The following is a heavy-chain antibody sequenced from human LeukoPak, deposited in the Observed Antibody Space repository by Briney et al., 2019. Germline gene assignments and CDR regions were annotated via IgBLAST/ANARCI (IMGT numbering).Heavy chain of an antibody. V-gene: IGHV4-39*01. J-gene: IGHJ5*02. D-gene: IGHD5-18*01. CDR1: GDSISSSGYY. CDR2: VSYRGGT. CDR3: ARHGAMVYNWFDP. Sequence: PSETLSLTCSVSGDSISSSGYYWGWIRQPPGKGLEWIGSVSYRGGTYYNPSLKTRVTISVDTSKNQFSLRLSSVTAADTAVYYCARHGAMVYNWFDPWGQGTLVTVSS.